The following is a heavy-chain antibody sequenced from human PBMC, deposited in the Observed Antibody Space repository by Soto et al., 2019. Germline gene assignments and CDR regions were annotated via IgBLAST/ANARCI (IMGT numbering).Heavy chain of an antibody. J-gene: IGHJ4*02. Sequence: GESLKISCKGSGYSFTNYWITWVRQMPGKGLEWMGRIDPSDSYTNYSPSFQGHVTISADKSINTAYLQWSSLKASDTAMYYCAIHWDSSGYYFLGYWGQGTLVTVSS. CDR1: GYSFTNYW. CDR2: IDPSDSYT. CDR3: AIHWDSSGYYFLGY. D-gene: IGHD3-22*01. V-gene: IGHV5-10-1*01.